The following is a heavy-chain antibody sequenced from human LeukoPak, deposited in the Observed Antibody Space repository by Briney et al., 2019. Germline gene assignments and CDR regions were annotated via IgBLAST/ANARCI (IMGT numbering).Heavy chain of an antibody. CDR3: ARGGLYCGGDCYVDH. J-gene: IGHJ4*02. CDR2: INHSGST. D-gene: IGHD2-21*02. V-gene: IGHV4-34*01. CDR1: HY. Sequence: KASETLSLTCTVSHYWSWIRQPPEKGLEWIGEINHSGSTNYNPSLKSRVTISVDTSKNQFSLKLSSVTAADTAVYYCARGGLYCGGDCYVDHWGQGSLVTVSS.